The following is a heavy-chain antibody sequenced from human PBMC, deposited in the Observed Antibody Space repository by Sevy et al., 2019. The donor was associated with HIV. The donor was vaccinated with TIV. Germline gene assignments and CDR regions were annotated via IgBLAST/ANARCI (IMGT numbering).Heavy chain of an antibody. CDR3: AREMNYGSSLLNNYYYGMDV. CDR1: GGSISSYY. D-gene: IGHD3-10*01. CDR2: IYYSGST. V-gene: IGHV4-59*13. J-gene: IGHJ6*02. Sequence: SETLSLTCTVSGGSISSYYWSWIRQPPGKGLEWIGYIYYSGSTNYNPSLKSRVTISVDTSKNQFSLKLSSVTAADTAVYYCAREMNYGSSLLNNYYYGMDVWGQGTTVTVSS.